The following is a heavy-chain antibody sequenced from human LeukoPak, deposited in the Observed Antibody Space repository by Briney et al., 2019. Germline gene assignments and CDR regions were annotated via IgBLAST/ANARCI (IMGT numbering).Heavy chain of an antibody. V-gene: IGHV3-30*02. CDR1: GFTFSNYG. D-gene: IGHD2-21*02. CDR3: ANGMTYCGGDCYSVYDY. Sequence: GGSLRLSCAASGFTFSNYGLHWVRQAPGKGLEWLAVMWFDGSHKYYADSVKGRFTISRDNSKNTQYLQMNSLRAEDTAVYYCANGMTYCGGDCYSVYDYWGQGTLVTVSS. J-gene: IGHJ4*02. CDR2: MWFDGSHK.